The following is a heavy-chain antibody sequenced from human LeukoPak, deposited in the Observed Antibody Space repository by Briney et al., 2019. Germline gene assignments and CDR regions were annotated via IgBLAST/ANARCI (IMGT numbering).Heavy chain of an antibody. D-gene: IGHD6-19*01. CDR3: AKSSRQLLVRGYFDY. CDR2: ISGSGGST. Sequence: GGSLRLSCAASGFTFSSYAMSWVRQAPGKGLEWVSAISGSGGSTYYADSVKGRFTISRDNSKNTLYLQMNSLRAEDTAVYYCAKSSRQLLVRGYFDYWVQGTLVTVSS. J-gene: IGHJ4*02. V-gene: IGHV3-23*01. CDR1: GFTFSSYA.